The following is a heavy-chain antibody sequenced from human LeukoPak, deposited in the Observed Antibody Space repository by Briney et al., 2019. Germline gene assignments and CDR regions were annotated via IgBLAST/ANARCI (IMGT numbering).Heavy chain of an antibody. Sequence: ASVKVSCKASGYTFTSYYMHWVRQAPGQGLEWMEIINPSGGSTSYAQKFQGRVTMTRDTSTSTVYMELSSLRSEDTAVYYCARKAWSGYYYDYWGQGTLVTVSS. CDR2: INPSGGST. D-gene: IGHD3-22*01. J-gene: IGHJ4*02. CDR1: GYTFTSYY. CDR3: ARKAWSGYYYDY. V-gene: IGHV1-46*01.